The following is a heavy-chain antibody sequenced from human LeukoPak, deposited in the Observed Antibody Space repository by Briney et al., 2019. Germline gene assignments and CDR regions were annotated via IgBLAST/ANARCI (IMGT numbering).Heavy chain of an antibody. CDR2: INPNSGGT. CDR1: GYTFTGYY. Sequence: ASVKVSCKASGYTFTGYYMHWVRQPPGQGLECMGWINPNSGGTNYAQKFQGRVTMTRDTSISTAYMELSRLRSDDTAVYYCARNQGALNDAFDIWGQGTMVTVSS. D-gene: IGHD1-26*01. J-gene: IGHJ3*02. CDR3: ARNQGALNDAFDI. V-gene: IGHV1-2*02.